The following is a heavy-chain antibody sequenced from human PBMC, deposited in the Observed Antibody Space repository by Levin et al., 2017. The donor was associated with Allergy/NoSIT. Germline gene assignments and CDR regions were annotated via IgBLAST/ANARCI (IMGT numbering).Heavy chain of an antibody. V-gene: IGHV3-9*01. CDR3: ADGRYCECWSGYFRD. CDR2: VSWNSGTI. J-gene: IGHJ4*02. Sequence: GGSLRLSCAVSGFAFEDYAMHWVRQAPGKGLEWVSGVSWNSGTIAYADSVKGRFTISRDNAKKPVYLQMDSLRTEDTAFYYCADGRYCECWSGYFRDWGQGSLVTVSP. CDR1: GFAFEDYA. D-gene: IGHD3-3*01.